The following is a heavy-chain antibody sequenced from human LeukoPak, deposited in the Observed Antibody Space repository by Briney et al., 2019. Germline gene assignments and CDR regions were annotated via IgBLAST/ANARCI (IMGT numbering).Heavy chain of an antibody. CDR3: ARGQTYYYDR. D-gene: IGHD3-22*01. CDR1: GYTFTGYY. V-gene: IGHV1-2*02. Sequence: ASVKVSCQASGYTFTGYYMHWVRQAPGQTLEWMGWINQNRRGTNYAQKFQGRLTMTRETSIRTAYMERSRLRSDDTAVHYSARGQTYYYDRWGGGTLVSVPS. J-gene: IGHJ4*02. CDR2: INQNRRGT.